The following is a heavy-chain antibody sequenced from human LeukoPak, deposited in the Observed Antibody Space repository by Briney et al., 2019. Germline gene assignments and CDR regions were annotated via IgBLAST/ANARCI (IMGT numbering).Heavy chain of an antibody. CDR3: ARRVPYTAATDY. D-gene: IGHD6-25*01. CDR1: GFTVSTYR. CDR2: INPTDDTT. V-gene: IGHV3-23*01. Sequence: PGGSLRLSCAASGFTVSTYRMSWVRQAPGKGLQWVSAINPTDDTTYYADSVEGRFTISRDDSKSTLYLQMNSLRAEDTAVYYCARRVPYTAATDYWGQGTLVTVSS. J-gene: IGHJ4*02.